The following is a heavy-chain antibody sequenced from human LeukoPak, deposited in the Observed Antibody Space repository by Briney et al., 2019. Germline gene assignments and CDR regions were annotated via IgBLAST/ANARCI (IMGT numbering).Heavy chain of an antibody. CDR3: ARDGYYYDSSGYYWAFDY. J-gene: IGHJ4*02. CDR2: IIPIFGTA. V-gene: IGHV1-69*13. Sequence: SVKVSCKASGGTFSSYAISWVRQAPGQGLEWMGGIIPIFGTANYAQKFQGRVTITADESTSTAYMELSSLRSEDTAVYYCARDGYYYDSSGYYWAFDYWGQGTLVTVSS. CDR1: GGTFSSYA. D-gene: IGHD3-22*01.